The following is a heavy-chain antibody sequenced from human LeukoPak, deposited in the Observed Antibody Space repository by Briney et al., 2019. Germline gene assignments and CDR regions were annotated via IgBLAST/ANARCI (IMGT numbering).Heavy chain of an antibody. CDR2: IHSSGST. CDR3: ARDLPLSGTFDI. J-gene: IGHJ3*02. Sequence: SETLSLTCTVSGGSISSGYYYWSWFRQHPGKGLEWIGYIHSSGSTYFNPSLKSRVTISLDTSKNQFSLKLSSVAAADTAVYYCARDLPLSGTFDIWGQGTMVTVPS. CDR1: GGSISSGYYY. D-gene: IGHD5-12*01. V-gene: IGHV4-31*03.